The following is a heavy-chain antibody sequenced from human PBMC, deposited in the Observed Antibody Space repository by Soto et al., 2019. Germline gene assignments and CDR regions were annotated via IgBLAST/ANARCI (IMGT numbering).Heavy chain of an antibody. CDR1: GYTFTSYA. Sequence: QVQLVQSGAEVKKPGASVKVSCKASGYTFTSYAMHWVRQAPGQRLEWMGWINAGNGNTKYSQKFQGRVTITRDTSXXTAYMELSSLRSEDTAVYYCAREGYWVRGNNWFDPWGQGTLVTVSS. CDR2: INAGNGNT. CDR3: AREGYWVRGNNWFDP. D-gene: IGHD3-10*01. V-gene: IGHV1-3*01. J-gene: IGHJ5*02.